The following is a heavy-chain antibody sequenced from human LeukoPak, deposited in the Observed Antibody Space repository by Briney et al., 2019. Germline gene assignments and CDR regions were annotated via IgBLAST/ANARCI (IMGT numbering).Heavy chain of an antibody. CDR1: GGSFSDYY. V-gene: IGHV4-34*01. CDR3: AKGDGDFWSGYYTGLAY. Sequence: SETLSLTCAVYGGSFSDYYWSWIRQPPGKGLEWIGEINHSGSSNYNPSLKSRITISVDTSKNQFSLKLSSVTAADTAVYYCAKGDGDFWSGYYTGLAYWGQGTLVTVSS. D-gene: IGHD3-3*01. CDR2: INHSGSS. J-gene: IGHJ4*02.